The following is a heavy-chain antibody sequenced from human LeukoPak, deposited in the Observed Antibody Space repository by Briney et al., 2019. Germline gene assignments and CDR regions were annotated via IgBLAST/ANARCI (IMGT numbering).Heavy chain of an antibody. CDR2: ISGSGGST. CDR3: AKVWASVGSPPLDY. D-gene: IGHD3-16*01. CDR1: GFTFSSYA. Sequence: PGGSLRLSCAASGFTFSSYAMSWVRQAPGKGLEWVSAISGSGGSTYYADSVKGRFTISRDNSKNTLYLQMNSLRAEDTAVYYCAKVWASVGSPPLDYWGQGTLVAVSS. J-gene: IGHJ4*02. V-gene: IGHV3-23*01.